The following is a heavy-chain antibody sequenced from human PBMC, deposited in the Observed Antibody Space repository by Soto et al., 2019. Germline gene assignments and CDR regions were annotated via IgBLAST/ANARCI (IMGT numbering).Heavy chain of an antibody. V-gene: IGHV4-34*01. J-gene: IGHJ6*02. CDR2: INHSGST. D-gene: IGHD1-26*01. CDR3: ARLITWELHYYYFGMDV. CDR1: GGSFSGYY. Sequence: PSETLSLTCAVYGGSFSGYYWRWIRQPPGKGLEWIGEINHSGSTNYNPSLKSRVTISVDTSKNQFSLKLSSVTAADTAVYYCARLITWELHYYYFGMDVWGQGTRVTVSS.